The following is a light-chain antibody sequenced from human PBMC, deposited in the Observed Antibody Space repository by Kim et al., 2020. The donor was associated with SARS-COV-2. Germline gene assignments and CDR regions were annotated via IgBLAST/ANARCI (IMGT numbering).Light chain of an antibody. V-gene: IGLV7-46*01. CDR3: LLYYSGARV. CDR1: TGAVTCGQY. CDR2: DTL. Sequence: PGRDATPTCGTNTGAVTCGQYPYQFHQKPGQAPRTLIYDTLKTHSWTPARFSGSLLGGKAALTLSGAQPEDEADFYCLLYYSGARVFGGGTKLTVL. J-gene: IGLJ2*01.